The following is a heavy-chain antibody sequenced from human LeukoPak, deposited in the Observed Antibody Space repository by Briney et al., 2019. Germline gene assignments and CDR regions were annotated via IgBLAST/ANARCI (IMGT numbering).Heavy chain of an antibody. V-gene: IGHV3-33*06. CDR1: GFTFSHYG. J-gene: IGHJ4*02. Sequence: PGRSLRLSCAASGFTFSHYGMHWVRQAPGRGLEWVAVIWNDGSNKYYADSVKGRFTISRDNSQNTVDLHMNSLRAEDTAVYYCAKDAQRGFDYSNSLVYWGQGTLVTVSS. CDR2: IWNDGSNK. CDR3: AKDAQRGFDYSNSLVY. D-gene: IGHD4-11*01.